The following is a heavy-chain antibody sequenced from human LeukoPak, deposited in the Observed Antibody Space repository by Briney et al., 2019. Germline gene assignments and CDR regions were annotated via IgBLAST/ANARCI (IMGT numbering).Heavy chain of an antibody. D-gene: IGHD3-10*01. CDR2: IYYSGST. V-gene: IGHV4-39*01. CDR1: GGSISGSSYY. J-gene: IGHJ4*02. Sequence: SETLSLTCTVSGGSISGSSYYWGWIRQPPGKGLEWIGSIYYSGSTYYNPSLKSRVTISVDTSKNQFSLKLSSVTAADTAVYYCARLASGSYYIPLMDYWGQGTLVTVSS. CDR3: ARLASGSYYIPLMDY.